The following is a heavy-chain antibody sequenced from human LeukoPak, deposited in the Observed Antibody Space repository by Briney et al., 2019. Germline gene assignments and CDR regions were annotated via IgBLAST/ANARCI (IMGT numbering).Heavy chain of an antibody. Sequence: SVKVSCKASGGTSSSYAISWVRQAPGQGLEWMGGIIPIFGTANYAQKFQGRVTITADKSTSTAYMELSSLRSEDTAVYYCARVNPHDSRVDYWGQGTLVTVSS. CDR1: GGTSSSYA. V-gene: IGHV1-69*06. D-gene: IGHD3-22*01. J-gene: IGHJ4*02. CDR3: ARVNPHDSRVDY. CDR2: IIPIFGTA.